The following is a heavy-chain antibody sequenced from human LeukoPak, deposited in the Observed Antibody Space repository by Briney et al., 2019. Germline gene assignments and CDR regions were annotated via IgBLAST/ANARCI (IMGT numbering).Heavy chain of an antibody. D-gene: IGHD4-17*01. CDR3: ARMTTVTMPFDY. V-gene: IGHV4-30-4*08. CDR2: IYYSGST. CDR1: GGSISSGAYY. J-gene: IGHJ4*02. Sequence: PSETLSLTCTVSGGSISSGAYYWSWIRQHPGKGLEWIGYIYYSGSTYYNPSLRSRVTISVDTSKNQFSLKLSSVTAADTAVYYCARMTTVTMPFDYWGQGTLVTVSS.